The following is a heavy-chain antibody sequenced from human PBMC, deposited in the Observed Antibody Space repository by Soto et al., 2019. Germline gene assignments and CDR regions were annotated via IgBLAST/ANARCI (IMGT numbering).Heavy chain of an antibody. V-gene: IGHV3-30*18. D-gene: IGHD5-12*01. CDR2: ISYDGSNK. Sequence: QVQLVESGGGVVQPGRSLRLSCAASGFTFSSYGMHWVRQAPGKGLEWVAVISYDGSNKYYADSVKGRFTISRDNSKNTLYLQMTSMRAEDTAVYDCAKSTVAHYGMDVWGQGTQVTVSS. CDR3: AKSTVAHYGMDV. CDR1: GFTFSSYG. J-gene: IGHJ6*02.